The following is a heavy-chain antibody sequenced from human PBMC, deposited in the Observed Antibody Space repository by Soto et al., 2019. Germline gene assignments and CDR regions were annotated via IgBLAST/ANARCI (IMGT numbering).Heavy chain of an antibody. CDR3: ARQAGDYGPYYFDY. Sequence: SETLSLTCAVSGGSISSSSYYWGWIRQPPGKGLEWIGSIYYSGSTYYNPSLKSRVTISVDTSKNQFSLKLSSVTAADMSVYYCARQAGDYGPYYFDYWGQGTLVTAPQ. V-gene: IGHV4-39*01. CDR2: IYYSGST. CDR1: GGSISSSSYY. D-gene: IGHD4-17*01. J-gene: IGHJ4*02.